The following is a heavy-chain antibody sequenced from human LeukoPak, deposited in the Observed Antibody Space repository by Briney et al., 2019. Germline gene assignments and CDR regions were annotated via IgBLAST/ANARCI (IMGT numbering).Heavy chain of an antibody. Sequence: GGSLRLSCAASGFTFSSYGMHWVRQAPGKGLEWVAVIWYDGSNKYYADSVKGRFTISRDNSKNTLYLQMNSLRAEDTAVYYCARDSYYEAFDIWGQGTMVTVSS. CDR1: GFTFSSYG. D-gene: IGHD1-26*01. J-gene: IGHJ3*02. CDR3: ARDSYYEAFDI. CDR2: IWYDGSNK. V-gene: IGHV3-33*01.